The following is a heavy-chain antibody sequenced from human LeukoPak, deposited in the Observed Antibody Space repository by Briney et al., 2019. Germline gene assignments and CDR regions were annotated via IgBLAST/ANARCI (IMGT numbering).Heavy chain of an antibody. D-gene: IGHD6-19*01. J-gene: IGHJ4*02. CDR1: GFTFSSYA. CDR2: ISSSGDRT. CDR3: ARDPGGFGSGWSHADY. Sequence: GGSLRLSCAASGFTFSSYAMSWVRQAPGKGLEWVSGISSSGDRTYYADSVKGRFTISRDNAKNSLYLQMNSLRADDTAVYYCARDPGGFGSGWSHADYWGQGTLVTVSS. V-gene: IGHV3-23*01.